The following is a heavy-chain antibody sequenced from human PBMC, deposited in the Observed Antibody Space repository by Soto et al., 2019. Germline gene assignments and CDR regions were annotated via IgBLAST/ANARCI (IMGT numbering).Heavy chain of an antibody. Sequence: GGSLRLSCAASGFTFSRYCMSWVRQAPGKGLEWVAIIKQDGSKKYYADSVKGRFTISRDNSKNTLYLQMNSLRAEDTAVYYCARDGTGLRAYYYYGMDVWGQGTTVTVSS. CDR1: GFTFSRYC. CDR3: ARDGTGLRAYYYYGMDV. CDR2: IKQDGSKK. V-gene: IGHV3-7*01. D-gene: IGHD3-9*01. J-gene: IGHJ6*02.